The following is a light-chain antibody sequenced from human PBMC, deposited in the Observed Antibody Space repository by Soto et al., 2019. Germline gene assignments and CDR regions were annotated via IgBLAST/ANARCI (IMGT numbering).Light chain of an antibody. J-gene: IGKJ1*01. V-gene: IGKV3-15*01. CDR1: QSVSTN. CDR3: QQYPNRPPWT. CDR2: GAS. Sequence: DIVMTQSPATLSVSPGERATLSCRASQSVSTNLAWYQQKPGQAPRLLIYGASTRATGIPARFSGRGSGTEFTLIISRLQSADFAVDYCQQYPNRPPWTFGHGTRVDLK.